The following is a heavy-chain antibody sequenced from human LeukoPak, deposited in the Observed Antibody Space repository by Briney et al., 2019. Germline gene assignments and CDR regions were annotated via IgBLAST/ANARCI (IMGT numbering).Heavy chain of an antibody. CDR2: ISSSSSYI. Sequence: GGSLRLSCAASGFTFSSYSMNWVRQAPGKGLEWVSSISSSSSYIYYADSVKGRSTISRDNAKNSLYLQMNSLRAEDTAVYYCARDRQPLLYEDWGQGTLVTVSS. J-gene: IGHJ4*02. CDR1: GFTFSSYS. D-gene: IGHD2-2*02. V-gene: IGHV3-21*01. CDR3: ARDRQPLLYED.